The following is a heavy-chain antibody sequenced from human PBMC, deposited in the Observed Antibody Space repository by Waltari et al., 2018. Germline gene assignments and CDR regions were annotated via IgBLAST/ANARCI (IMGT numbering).Heavy chain of an antibody. Sequence: QVQLNQWGAGLLKPSETLSLTCAVYGGPFNGFYWTWLRQPPGKGLEWIGRINYSGTANYNPSLQSRVTISIDTSKNQFSLKLSSVTAADTAVYYCARIRGGISGYEFDYWGQGTLVTVSS. CDR2: INYSGTA. CDR3: ARIRGGISGYEFDY. J-gene: IGHJ4*02. CDR1: GGPFNGFY. V-gene: IGHV4-34*01. D-gene: IGHD3-22*01.